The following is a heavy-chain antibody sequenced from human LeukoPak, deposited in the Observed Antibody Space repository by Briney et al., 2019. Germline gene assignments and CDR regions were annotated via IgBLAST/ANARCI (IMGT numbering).Heavy chain of an antibody. V-gene: IGHV3-64*01. Sequence: GGSLRLSCAASGFTFSSYAMHWVRQAPGKGLEYVSGISSSGGSTYYANSVKGRFTISRDNSKNTLYLQMGSLTAEDMAVYYCARDPGYSSGWYGGPLDYWGQGTLVTVSS. J-gene: IGHJ4*02. CDR3: ARDPGYSSGWYGGPLDY. CDR2: ISSSGGST. D-gene: IGHD6-19*01. CDR1: GFTFSSYA.